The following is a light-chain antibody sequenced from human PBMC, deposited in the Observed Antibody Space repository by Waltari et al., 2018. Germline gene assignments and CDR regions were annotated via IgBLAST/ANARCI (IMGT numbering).Light chain of an antibody. J-gene: IGLJ1*01. CDR2: NDY. CDR1: NIGSKN. V-gene: IGLV3-21*04. CDR3: QVWDSGSDYV. Sequence: SYVLTQPPSVSVAPGNTASLTCGGDNIGSKNVHWYQQKPGQAPVLVISNDYDRPSGIPARFSGSNSGNTATLTISSVEAGDEADYICQVWDSGSDYVFGTGTKVTVL.